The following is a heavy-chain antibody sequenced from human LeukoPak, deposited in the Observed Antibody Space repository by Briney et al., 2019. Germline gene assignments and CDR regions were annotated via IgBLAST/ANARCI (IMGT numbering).Heavy chain of an antibody. CDR3: ARDGRIAVAGTVPNWFDP. CDR2: INPSCGST. V-gene: IGHV1-46*01. D-gene: IGHD6-19*01. CDR1: GYTFTSYY. J-gene: IGHJ5*02. Sequence: ASVKVSCKASGYTFTSYYLHWVRQAPGQGLEWMGIINPSCGSTSYAQKFQGRVTMTRDTSTSTVYMELSSLRSEDTAVYYCARDGRIAVAGTVPNWFDPWGQGTLVTVS.